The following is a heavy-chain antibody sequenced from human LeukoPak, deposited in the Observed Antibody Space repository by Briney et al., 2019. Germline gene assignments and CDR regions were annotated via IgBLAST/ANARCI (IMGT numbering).Heavy chain of an antibody. D-gene: IGHD3-9*01. Sequence: GASVKVSCQASGYTFTSYGISWVRQAPGQGLEWMGWISAYNGNTNYAQKLQGRVTMTTDTSTSTAYMELRSLRSDDTAVYYCARAILTFYYYYYMDVWGKGTTVTVSS. CDR1: GYTFTSYG. CDR2: ISAYNGNT. CDR3: ARAILTFYYYYYMDV. V-gene: IGHV1-18*01. J-gene: IGHJ6*03.